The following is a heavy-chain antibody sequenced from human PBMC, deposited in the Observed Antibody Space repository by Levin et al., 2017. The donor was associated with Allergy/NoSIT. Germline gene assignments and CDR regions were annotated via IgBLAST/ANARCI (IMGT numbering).Heavy chain of an antibody. Sequence: SGGSLRLSCAASGFTFSSYWMHWVRQAPGKGLVWVSRINSDGSSTSYADSVKGRFTISRDNAKNTLYLQMNSLRAEDTAVYYCARDRPDSSGWYPGVSYYYYMDVWGKGTTVTVSS. V-gene: IGHV3-74*01. CDR3: ARDRPDSSGWYPGVSYYYYMDV. CDR1: GFTFSSYW. J-gene: IGHJ6*03. CDR2: INSDGSST. D-gene: IGHD6-19*01.